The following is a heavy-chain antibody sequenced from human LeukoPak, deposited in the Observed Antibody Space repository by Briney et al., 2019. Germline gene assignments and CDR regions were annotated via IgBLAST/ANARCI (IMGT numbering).Heavy chain of an antibody. CDR1: GGSISGFY. CDR2: IYYTGSN. Sequence: SETLSLICSVSGGSISGFYWSWIRQPPGKGLEWIGHIYYTGSNYNRPSLKTRVTMSLDTSKNQLFLNLSSLTAADTAVYYCARSYYDSSGYRYNDYWGQGTLVTVSS. D-gene: IGHD3-22*01. V-gene: IGHV4-59*01. J-gene: IGHJ4*02. CDR3: ARSYYDSSGYRYNDY.